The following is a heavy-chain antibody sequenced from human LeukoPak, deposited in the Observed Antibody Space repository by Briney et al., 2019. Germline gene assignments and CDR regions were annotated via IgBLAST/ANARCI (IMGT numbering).Heavy chain of an antibody. J-gene: IGHJ4*02. CDR1: GFSFSRYA. V-gene: IGHV3-21*01. D-gene: IGHD3-3*01. CDR2: ISSSSSYI. Sequence: PGGSLRLSCAASGFSFSRYAMSWVRQAPGKGLEWISLISSSSSYIYYADSLKGRSTISRDNAKNSLFLQMNSLRADDTAVYYCASLATRSFGWSQGTLVTVSS. CDR3: ASLATRSFG.